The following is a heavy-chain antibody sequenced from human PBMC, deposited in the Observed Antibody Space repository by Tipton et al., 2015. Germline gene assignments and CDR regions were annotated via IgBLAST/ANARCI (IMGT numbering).Heavy chain of an antibody. CDR2: IFHSGIT. CDR1: NYSISSGYY. Sequence: TLSLTCAVSNYSISSGYYWGWIRQPPGKGLEWIGNIFHSGITYYNPSLKSRVTMSVDTSKNYFSLKVTSLTAADTAVYYCARDLEHGMDVWGQGTTVTVSS. J-gene: IGHJ6*02. CDR3: ARDLEHGMDV. D-gene: IGHD5-24*01. V-gene: IGHV4-38-2*02.